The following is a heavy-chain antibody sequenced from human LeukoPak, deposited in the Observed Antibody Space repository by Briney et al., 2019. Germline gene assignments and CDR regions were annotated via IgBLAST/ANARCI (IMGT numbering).Heavy chain of an antibody. J-gene: IGHJ3*02. D-gene: IGHD3-22*01. CDR2: MNPNSGNT. V-gene: IGHV1-8*01. CDR1: GYTFTSYD. Sequence: ASVKVSCKASGYTFTSYDINWVRQATGQGLEWMGWMNPNSGNTGYAQRFQGRVTMTRDTSTSTVYMELSSLRSEDTAVYHCARGGYYYDSSGYYNAFDIWGLGTMVTVSS. CDR3: ARGGYYYDSSGYYNAFDI.